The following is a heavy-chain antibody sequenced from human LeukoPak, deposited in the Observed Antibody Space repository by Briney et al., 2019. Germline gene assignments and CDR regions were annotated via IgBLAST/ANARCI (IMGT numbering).Heavy chain of an antibody. CDR3: ARTKRNYLITHYFDY. D-gene: IGHD1-7*01. J-gene: IGHJ4*02. V-gene: IGHV3-30*02. CDR2: IRYDGSNN. CDR1: GFTFSNYG. Sequence: PGGSLRLSCAASGFTFSNYGMQWVRQAPGKGLEWVAFIRYDGSNNYYADSVKGRFTISRDNSKNTLYLQMNSLRAEDTAVYYCARTKRNYLITHYFDYWGQGTLVTVSS.